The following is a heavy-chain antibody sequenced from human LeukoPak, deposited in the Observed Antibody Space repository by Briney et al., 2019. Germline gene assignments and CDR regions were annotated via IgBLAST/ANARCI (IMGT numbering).Heavy chain of an antibody. Sequence: ASVKVSCKASGYTFTDYYMHWVRQAPGQGLEWMGWINPNSRGTDSAQKFQGRFSMTRDTSISTAYMELSRLRSDDTAVYYCARRAREYSHNAFDIWGQGTMVTVSS. V-gene: IGHV1-2*02. CDR3: ARRAREYSHNAFDI. J-gene: IGHJ3*02. CDR2: INPNSRGT. CDR1: GYTFTDYY. D-gene: IGHD5-18*01.